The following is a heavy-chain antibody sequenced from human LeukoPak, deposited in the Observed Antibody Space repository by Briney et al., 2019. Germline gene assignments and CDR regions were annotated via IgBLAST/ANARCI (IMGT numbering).Heavy chain of an antibody. D-gene: IGHD3-22*01. Sequence: GGSLRLSCAASGFTFSSYAMHWVRQAPGKGLEWVAVISYDGSNKYYADSVKGRFTISRDNSKNTLYLQMNSLRAEDTAVYYCARESSSGYSAFDIWGQGTMVTVSS. V-gene: IGHV3-30-3*01. J-gene: IGHJ3*02. CDR3: ARESSSGYSAFDI. CDR2: ISYDGSNK. CDR1: GFTFSSYA.